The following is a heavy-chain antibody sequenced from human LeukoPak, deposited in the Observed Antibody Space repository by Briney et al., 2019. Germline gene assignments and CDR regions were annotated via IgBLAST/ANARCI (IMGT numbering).Heavy chain of an antibody. D-gene: IGHD6-13*01. J-gene: IGHJ4*02. CDR1: GGSFSGYY. Sequence: PSETPSLTCAVYGGSFSGYYWSWIRQPPGKGLEWIGSIYYSGSTYYNPSLKSRVTISVDTSKNQFSLKLSSVTAADTAVYYCATAAGPPPGPYYFDYWGQGTLVTVSS. CDR2: IYYSGST. V-gene: IGHV4-34*01. CDR3: ATAAGPPPGPYYFDY.